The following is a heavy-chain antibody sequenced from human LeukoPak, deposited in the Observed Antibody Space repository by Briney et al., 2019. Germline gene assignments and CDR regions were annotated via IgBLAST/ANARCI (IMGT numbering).Heavy chain of an antibody. J-gene: IGHJ5*02. CDR2: IRSQAHGGTT. D-gene: IGHD5-18*01. V-gene: IGHV3-49*03. CDR3: IRHRHSFNWFDP. CDR1: GFTFGDYF. Sequence: GGSLRLSCTASGFTFGDYFMNWFRQAPGKGLEWVGFIRSQAHGGTTEYAASAKGRFTISRDDSKSIAYLQMNSLKTDDTALYYCIRHRHSFNWFDPWGQGTLVTVSS.